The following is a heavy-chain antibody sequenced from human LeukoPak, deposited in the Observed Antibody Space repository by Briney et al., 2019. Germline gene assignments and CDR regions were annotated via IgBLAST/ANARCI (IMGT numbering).Heavy chain of an antibody. D-gene: IGHD1-26*01. CDR3: ARGGGSYYKNAFDI. CDR1: GYSISSGYY. V-gene: IGHV4-38-2*01. CDR2: IYHSGST. Sequence: PSETLSLTCAVSGYSISSGYYWGWIRQPPGKGLEWIGSIYHSGSTYYNPSLKSRVTISVDTSKNKFYLKLSSVTAADTAMYYCARGGGSYYKNAFDIWGQGTMVTVSS. J-gene: IGHJ3*02.